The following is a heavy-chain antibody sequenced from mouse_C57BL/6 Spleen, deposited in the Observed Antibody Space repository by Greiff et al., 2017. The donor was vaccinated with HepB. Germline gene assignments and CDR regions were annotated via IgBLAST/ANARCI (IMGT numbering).Heavy chain of an antibody. CDR3: ARSGIYDGYYRVFDY. Sequence: QVQLQQSGAELVRPGTSVKVSCKASGYAFTNYLIEWVKQRPGQGLEWIGVINPGSGGTNYNEKFKGKATLTADKSSSTAYMQLSSLTSEDSAVYCCARSGIYDGYYRVFDYWGQGTTLTVSS. J-gene: IGHJ2*01. CDR1: GYAFTNYL. D-gene: IGHD2-3*01. CDR2: INPGSGGT. V-gene: IGHV1-54*01.